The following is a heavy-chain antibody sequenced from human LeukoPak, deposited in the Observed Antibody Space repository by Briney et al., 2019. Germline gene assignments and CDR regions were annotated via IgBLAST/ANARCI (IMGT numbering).Heavy chain of an antibody. Sequence: SETLSLTCSVSGGSFSSSIYYWGWIRQSPGKGLEWIGSTFYSGNTYYNPSLKSRVTISIDTSKDQYSLKLSSVTAADTAVYYCARSGYSSVDYWGQGILVTVSS. D-gene: IGHD5-18*01. CDR1: GGSFSSSIYY. J-gene: IGHJ4*02. CDR2: TFYSGNT. V-gene: IGHV4-39*01. CDR3: ARSGYSSVDY.